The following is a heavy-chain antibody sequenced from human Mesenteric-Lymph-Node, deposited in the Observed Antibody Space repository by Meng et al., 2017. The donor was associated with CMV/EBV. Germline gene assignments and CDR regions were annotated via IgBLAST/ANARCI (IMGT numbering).Heavy chain of an antibody. CDR2: INSDGSST. CDR3: ARAGFGVLTPFDY. Sequence: GGSLRLSCVASGFTFRSHWMHWVRQAPGKGLVWVSRINSDGSSTTYADSVKGRLTISRDNAKNTLYLQMNSLRAEDTAVYYCARAGFGVLTPFDYWGQGTLVTVSS. CDR1: GFTFRSHW. V-gene: IGHV3-74*01. J-gene: IGHJ4*02. D-gene: IGHD3-3*01.